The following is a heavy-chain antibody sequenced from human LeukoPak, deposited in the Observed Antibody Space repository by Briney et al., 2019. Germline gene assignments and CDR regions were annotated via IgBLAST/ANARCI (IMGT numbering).Heavy chain of an antibody. D-gene: IGHD3-10*01. CDR2: IDPSDSYT. V-gene: IGHV5-10-1*01. CDR1: GYSFTSYW. CDR3: ARIREGFGEFDY. J-gene: IGHJ4*02. Sequence: GESLKISCKGSGYSFTSYWISWVRQMPGKGLGWMGRIDPSDSYTNYSPSFQGHVTISADKSISTAYLQWSSLKASDTAMYYCARIREGFGEFDYWGQGTLVTVSS.